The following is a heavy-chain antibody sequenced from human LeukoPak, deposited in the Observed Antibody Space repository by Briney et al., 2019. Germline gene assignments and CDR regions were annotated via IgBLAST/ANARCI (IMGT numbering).Heavy chain of an antibody. Sequence: ASVKVSCKASGYTLTGYYMHWVRQAPGQGLEWMGWINPNSGGTNYAQKFQGRVTMTRDTSISTAYMELSRLRSDDTAVYYCARDIAAAGPQVYYYGMDVWGQGTTVTVSS. CDR2: INPNSGGT. J-gene: IGHJ6*02. CDR1: GYTLTGYY. CDR3: ARDIAAAGPQVYYYGMDV. D-gene: IGHD6-13*01. V-gene: IGHV1-2*02.